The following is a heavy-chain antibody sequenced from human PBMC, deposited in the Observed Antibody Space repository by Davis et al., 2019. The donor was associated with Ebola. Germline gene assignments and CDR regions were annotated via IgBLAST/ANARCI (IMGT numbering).Heavy chain of an antibody. D-gene: IGHD3-16*01. CDR1: GFTFSSYA. CDR3: AKPYLYGVDY. CDR2: ISGIGGST. J-gene: IGHJ4*02. Sequence: GGSLRLSCAASGFTFSSYAMSWVRQAPGKGLEWVSAISGIGGSTYYADSVKGRFTISRDNSKNTLYLKMNSLRPEDTALYYCAKPYLYGVDYWGQGNLVTVSS. V-gene: IGHV3-23*01.